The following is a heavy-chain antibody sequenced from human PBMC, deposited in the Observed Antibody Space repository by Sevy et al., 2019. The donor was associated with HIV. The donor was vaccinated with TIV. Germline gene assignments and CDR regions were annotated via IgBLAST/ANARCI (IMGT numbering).Heavy chain of an antibody. Sequence: SETLSLTCTVSDGSINSDHWNWIRQPPGKGLEWIGYVYYTGGTNYNTSLKNRVTISVDRTKNQFSLKLTFVTAADTAVYYCARRNDFDIWAKGQWSPSPQ. CDR3: ARRNDFDI. V-gene: IGHV4-59*08. CDR2: VYYTGGT. J-gene: IGHJ3*02. CDR1: DGSINSDH.